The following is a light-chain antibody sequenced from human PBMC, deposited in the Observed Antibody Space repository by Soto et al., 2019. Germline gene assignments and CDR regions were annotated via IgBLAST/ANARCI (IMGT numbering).Light chain of an antibody. CDR2: DVS. CDR3: SAYTSSSTRLYV. J-gene: IGLJ1*01. CDR1: SSDVGGYNY. Sequence: QSALTQPASVSGSPGQSITISCTGTSSDVGGYNYVSWYQQHPGKAPQLMIYDVSNRPSGVSNRLSGSKSGNTASLTISGLQAEDEADYYCSAYTSSSTRLYVFGTGTKVTVL. V-gene: IGLV2-14*01.